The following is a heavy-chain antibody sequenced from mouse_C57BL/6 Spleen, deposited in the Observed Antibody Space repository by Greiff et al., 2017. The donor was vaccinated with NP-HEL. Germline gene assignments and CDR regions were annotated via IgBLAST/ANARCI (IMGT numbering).Heavy chain of an antibody. CDR2: INYDGSST. D-gene: IGHD2-4*01. CDR1: GFTFSDYY. J-gene: IGHJ4*01. V-gene: IGHV5-16*01. CDR3: ARDSHYDYDGDAMDY. Sequence: EVKLMESEGGLVQPGSSMKLSCTASGFTFSDYYMAWVRQVPEKGLEWVANINYDGSSTYYLDSLKSRFIISRDNAKNILYLQMSSLKSEDTATYYCARDSHYDYDGDAMDYWGQGTSVTVSS.